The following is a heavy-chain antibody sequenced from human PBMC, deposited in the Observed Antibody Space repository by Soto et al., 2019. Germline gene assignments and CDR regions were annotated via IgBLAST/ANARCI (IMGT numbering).Heavy chain of an antibody. D-gene: IGHD6-25*01. Sequence: ESGPTLVNPTQTLTLTCTFSGFSITGNGEGVGWIRQPPGKALEWLALIYWADDKRYSPSLRNRLTITLDNSKDQVILTMTDMGRADTATYYCARGYVQLWATIHYFDSWGQGTQVTVSS. CDR1: GFSITGNGEG. CDR3: ARGYVQLWATIHYFDS. J-gene: IGHJ4*02. V-gene: IGHV2-5*02. CDR2: IYWADDK.